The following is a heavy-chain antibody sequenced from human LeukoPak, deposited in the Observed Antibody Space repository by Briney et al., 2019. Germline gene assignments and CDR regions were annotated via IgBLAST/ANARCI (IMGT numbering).Heavy chain of an antibody. J-gene: IGHJ4*02. Sequence: PSETLSLTCTVSGGSISNYLWSWIRQPPGKGLEWIGYIYYSGSTNYNPSLKSRVTILVDTSKNQFSLKLSSVTAADTAVYYCARAYSSSWLDYWGQGTLVTVSS. CDR2: IYYSGST. V-gene: IGHV4-59*08. D-gene: IGHD6-13*01. CDR3: ARAYSSSWLDY. CDR1: GGSISNYL.